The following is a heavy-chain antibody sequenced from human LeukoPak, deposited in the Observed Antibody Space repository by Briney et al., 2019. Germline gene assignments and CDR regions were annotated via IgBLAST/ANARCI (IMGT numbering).Heavy chain of an antibody. CDR2: ISSSGNAV. CDR1: GFTFSSYE. D-gene: IGHD4-17*01. J-gene: IGHJ4*02. Sequence: PGGSLRLSCAASGFTFSSYEMNWVRQAPGKGLEWVSYISSSGNAVYYADSVKGRFTISRDNAKNSLYLQMNSLRAEDTAVYYCASSFPGDYGRRPFDYWGQGTLVTVSS. CDR3: ASSFPGDYGRRPFDY. V-gene: IGHV3-48*03.